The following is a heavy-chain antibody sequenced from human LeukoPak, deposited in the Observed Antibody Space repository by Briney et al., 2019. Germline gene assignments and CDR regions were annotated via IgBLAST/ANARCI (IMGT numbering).Heavy chain of an antibody. J-gene: IGHJ4*02. Sequence: GGSLRLSCAASGFTFSSYWMSWVRQAPGKGLEWVANIKEDGSEKYYVDSVKGRFTISRDNAKNSLYLQMNSLRAEDTAVYYCARLDGPTPKRDYGGNPSGRGYWGQGTLVTVSS. CDR3: ARLDGPTPKRDYGGNPSGRGY. D-gene: IGHD4-23*01. CDR2: IKEDGSEK. CDR1: GFTFSSYW. V-gene: IGHV3-7*01.